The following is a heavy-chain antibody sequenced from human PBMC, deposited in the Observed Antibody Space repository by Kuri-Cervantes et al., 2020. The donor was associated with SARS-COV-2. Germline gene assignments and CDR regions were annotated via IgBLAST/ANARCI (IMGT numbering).Heavy chain of an antibody. CDR2: INPNSGGT. Sequence: ASVKVSCKASGYTFTGHYMHWVRQAPGQGLEWMGWINPNSGGTNYAQKFQGWVTMTRDTSISTVYMELSRLRSDDTAVYYCATGMVRGLIQSYYYGMDVWGQGTTVTVSS. CDR1: GYTFTGHY. J-gene: IGHJ6*02. D-gene: IGHD3-10*01. V-gene: IGHV1-2*04. CDR3: ATGMVRGLIQSYYYGMDV.